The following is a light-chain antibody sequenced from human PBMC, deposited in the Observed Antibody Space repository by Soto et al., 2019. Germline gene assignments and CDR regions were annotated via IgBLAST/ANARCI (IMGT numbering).Light chain of an antibody. CDR1: QSLLHSNGYNY. Sequence: DIVMTQSPLSLPVTPGEPASISCRSSQSLLHSNGYNYLDWYLQKPGQSPQLLIYLGSNRASGVPDRFSGSGSGTDFYLSIRTVEAGDVGVYCCKPASLAPITFGQGTRLEIK. J-gene: IGKJ5*01. V-gene: IGKV2-28*01. CDR3: KPASLAPIT. CDR2: LGS.